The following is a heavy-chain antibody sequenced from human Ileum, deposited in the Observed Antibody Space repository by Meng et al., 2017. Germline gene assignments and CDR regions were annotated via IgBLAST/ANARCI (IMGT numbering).Heavy chain of an antibody. D-gene: IGHD6-6*01. CDR3: ARGGVAARLGT. J-gene: IGHJ1*01. CDR1: GGSFSGYY. V-gene: IGHV4-34*02. CDR2: ISHSGST. Sequence: QVPLQQWGAGLLKPSGTLSATCAANGGSFSGYYWSWIRQPPGKGLEWIGEISHSGSTHYNPSLKSRLTISVDTSNNQFSLKLNSVTAADTAVYYCARGGVAARLGTWGQGALVTVS.